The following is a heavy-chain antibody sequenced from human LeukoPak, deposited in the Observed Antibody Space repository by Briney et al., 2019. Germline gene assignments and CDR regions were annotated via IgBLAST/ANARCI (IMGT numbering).Heavy chain of an antibody. CDR1: GGSINTYI. V-gene: IGHV4-59*01. Sequence: PSETLSLTCTVSGGSINTYIWNWIRKPPRKGLEWNGFSYYSGSTNYNPSLKSRVTISVDTSKNQFSLKLSSVAAADTAVYYCARGVTGGWYGDFQHWGQGALVTVSS. CDR3: ARGVTGGWYGDFQH. J-gene: IGHJ1*01. CDR2: SYYSGST. D-gene: IGHD6-19*01.